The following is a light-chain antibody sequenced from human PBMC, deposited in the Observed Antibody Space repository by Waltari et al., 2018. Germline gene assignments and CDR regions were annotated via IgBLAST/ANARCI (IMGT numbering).Light chain of an antibody. CDR2: DAS. CDR1: QNINTY. V-gene: IGKV3-11*01. CDR3: QQRSNWPPPT. J-gene: IGKJ4*01. Sequence: EIVLTQSPATLSLSPVERDTLSCRASQNINTYLAWYQQKPGQAPRLLIYDASSRATGIPARFSGSGSGTDFTLTISSLEPEDFAVYYCQQRSNWPPPTFGGGTKVDI.